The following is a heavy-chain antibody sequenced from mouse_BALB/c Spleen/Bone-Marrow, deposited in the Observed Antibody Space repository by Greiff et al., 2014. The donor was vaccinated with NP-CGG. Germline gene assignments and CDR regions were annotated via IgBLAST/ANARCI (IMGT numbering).Heavy chain of an antibody. CDR1: GYTFTNYW. CDR3: AGGRFAY. Sequence: LEESGAELAKPGASVKMSCKASGYTFTNYWMHWVKQRPGQGLEWIGYIYPSTGYTEYNQKFKDKATLTSDKSSSTAYMQLSSLTSEDSAVYYCAGGRFAYWGQGTLVTVSA. J-gene: IGHJ3*01. CDR2: IYPSTGYT. V-gene: IGHV1-7*01. D-gene: IGHD1-1*02.